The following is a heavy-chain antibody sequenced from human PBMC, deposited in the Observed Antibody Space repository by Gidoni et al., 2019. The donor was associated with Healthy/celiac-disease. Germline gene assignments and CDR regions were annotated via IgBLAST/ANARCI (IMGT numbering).Heavy chain of an antibody. D-gene: IGHD4-17*01. CDR3: ARVGRGDYGGVDY. J-gene: IGHJ4*02. CDR2: IYYSGST. V-gene: IGHV4-31*03. CDR1: CGSISSGGYY. Sequence: QLQLQQSVPGLVMPSQPPLLTCTLSCGSISSGGYYWSWIRQHPGKGLEWIGYIYYSGSTYYNPSLKSRVTISVDTSKNQFSLKLSSVTAADTAVYYCARVGRGDYGGVDYWGQGTLVTVSS.